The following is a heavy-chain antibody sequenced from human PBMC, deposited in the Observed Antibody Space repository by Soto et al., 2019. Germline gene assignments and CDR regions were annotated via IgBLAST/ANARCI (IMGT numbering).Heavy chain of an antibody. CDR1: GFTFSSYG. Sequence: PGGSLRLSCAASGFTFSSYGMHWVRQAPGKGLEWVAVIWYDGSNKYYADSVKGRFTISRDNSKNTLYLQMNSLRAEDTAVYYCARAYGDYAFDYWGQGTLVTVSS. V-gene: IGHV3-33*01. J-gene: IGHJ4*02. D-gene: IGHD4-17*01. CDR2: IWYDGSNK. CDR3: ARAYGDYAFDY.